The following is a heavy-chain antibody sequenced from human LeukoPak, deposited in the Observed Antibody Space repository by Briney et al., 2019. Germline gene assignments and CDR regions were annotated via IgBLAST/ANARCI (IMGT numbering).Heavy chain of an antibody. CDR3: ARCPRRPEYNWFDP. J-gene: IGHJ5*02. Sequence: GASVKVSCKASGYTFTSYGISWVRQAPGQGLEWMGWISAYNGNTNYAQKFQGRVTMTRDTSISTAYMELSRLRSDDTAVYYCARCPRRPEYNWFDPWGQGTLVTVSS. CDR1: GYTFTSYG. CDR2: ISAYNGNT. V-gene: IGHV1-18*01.